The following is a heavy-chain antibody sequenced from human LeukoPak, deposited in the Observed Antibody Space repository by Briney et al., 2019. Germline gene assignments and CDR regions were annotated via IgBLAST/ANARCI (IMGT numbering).Heavy chain of an antibody. J-gene: IGHJ4*02. Sequence: SETLSLTCTVSGGSISSYYWSWIRQPPGKGLEWIGSIYYSGSTYYNPSLKSRVTISVDTSKNQFSLKLSSVTAADTAVYYCARLRYYDSSGYYYFDYWGQGTLVTVSS. CDR1: GGSISSYY. D-gene: IGHD3-22*01. CDR3: ARLRYYDSSGYYYFDY. V-gene: IGHV4-59*05. CDR2: IYYSGST.